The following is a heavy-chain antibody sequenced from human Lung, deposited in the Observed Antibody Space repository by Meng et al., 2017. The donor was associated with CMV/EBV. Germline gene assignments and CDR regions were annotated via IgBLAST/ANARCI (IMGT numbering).Heavy chain of an antibody. CDR3: ARGGGATATDFYGMDV. CDR1: GFTFSDFY. D-gene: IGHD1-26*01. CDR2: IGTSESSK. Sequence: GESLKISCAASGFTFSDFYMSWIRQAPGKGLEWVANIGTSESSKYYVDSVKGRFTVSRDNTKNSLYLQMNTLTVEDTAAYYCARGGGATATDFYGMDVWGQGTTVTVSS. V-gene: IGHV3-11*04. J-gene: IGHJ6*01.